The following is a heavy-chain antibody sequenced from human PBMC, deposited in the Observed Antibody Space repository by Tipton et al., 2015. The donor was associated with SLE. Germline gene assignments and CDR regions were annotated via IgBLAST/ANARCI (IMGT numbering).Heavy chain of an antibody. CDR1: GYTFTGYY. CDR3: AGGRSKTPRNVVVIAGFDAFDI. D-gene: IGHD2-21*01. CDR2: INPNSGGT. Sequence: QLVQSGAEVKKPGASAKVSCKASGYTFTGYYMHWVRQAPGQGLEWMGWINPNSGGTNYAQKFQGRVTMTRDTSISTAYMERSSLRSEDTAVYYCAGGRSKTPRNVVVIAGFDAFDIWGQGTMVTVSS. V-gene: IGHV1-2*02. J-gene: IGHJ3*02.